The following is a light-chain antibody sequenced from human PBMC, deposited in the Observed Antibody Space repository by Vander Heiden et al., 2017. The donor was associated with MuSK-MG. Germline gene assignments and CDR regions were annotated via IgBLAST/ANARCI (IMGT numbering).Light chain of an antibody. CDR3: QHSYWPPLT. Sequence: DIQITQSPSSLSASVGDRVTITCRASQSISSYVKWYQQQPGKAPKLLIDAASSLQSVVPSRCSGSGSGTDFTLTISSLQPEYFATYYRQHSYWPPLTFGQGTKVEIK. CDR2: AAS. CDR1: QSISSY. V-gene: IGKV1-39*01. J-gene: IGKJ1*01.